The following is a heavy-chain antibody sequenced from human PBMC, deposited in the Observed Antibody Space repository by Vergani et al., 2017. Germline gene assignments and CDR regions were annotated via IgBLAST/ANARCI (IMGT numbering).Heavy chain of an antibody. V-gene: IGHV3-48*01. CDR1: GFTFSSYS. D-gene: IGHD2-2*01. J-gene: IGHJ6*03. Sequence: EVQLVESGGGLVQPGGSLRLSCAASGFTFSSYSMNWVRQAPGKGLEWVSYISISSSTIYYADSVKGRFTISRDNAKNSLYLQMNSLRAEDTAVYYCARDSPAAMIYYYYYYMDVWGKGTTVTVSS. CDR3: ARDSPAAMIYYYYYYMDV. CDR2: ISISSSTI.